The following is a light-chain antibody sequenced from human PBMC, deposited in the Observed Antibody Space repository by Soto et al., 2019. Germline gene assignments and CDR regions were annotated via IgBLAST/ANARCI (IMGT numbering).Light chain of an antibody. Sequence: DIQMTQSPSTLSASVGDRVTITCRASQSIVNWLAWYQQKPGKAPKLLIYDASSLESGVPSRFSGSGSGTEFTLTITSLQPDEFATYYCQQYNSYWTFGQGTKLEIK. V-gene: IGKV1-5*01. CDR3: QQYNSYWT. CDR2: DAS. J-gene: IGKJ1*01. CDR1: QSIVNW.